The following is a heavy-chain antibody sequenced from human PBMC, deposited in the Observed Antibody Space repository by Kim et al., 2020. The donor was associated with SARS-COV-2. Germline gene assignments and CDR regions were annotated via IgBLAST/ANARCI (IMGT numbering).Heavy chain of an antibody. CDR3: ARDIFPGGSYSPS. V-gene: IGHV4-38-2*02. J-gene: IGHJ4*02. D-gene: IGHD3-10*01. Sequence: SETLSLTCTVSGYSISSGYYWGWIRQPPGKGLEWIGSIYHSGSTYYNPSLKSRVTISVDTSKNQFSLKLSSVTAADTAVYYCARDIFPGGSYSPSWGQGTLVTVSS. CDR1: GYSISSGYY. CDR2: IYHSGST.